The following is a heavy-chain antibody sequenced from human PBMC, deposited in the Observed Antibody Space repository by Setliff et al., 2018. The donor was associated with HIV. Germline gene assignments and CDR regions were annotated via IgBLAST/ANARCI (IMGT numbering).Heavy chain of an antibody. CDR3: ARDHVTRQLVPSLYY. CDR2: ISFGSTYI. CDR1: GFTFSSYC. Sequence: PGGSLRLSCVASGFTFSSYCMDWFRQAPGKGLEWVSSISFGSTYIYQSDSVRGRFTISKDDAKRSLYLQMNSLGAEDTAVYYCARDHVTRQLVPSLYYWGQGTLVTVSS. J-gene: IGHJ4*02. V-gene: IGHV3-21*01. D-gene: IGHD6-6*01.